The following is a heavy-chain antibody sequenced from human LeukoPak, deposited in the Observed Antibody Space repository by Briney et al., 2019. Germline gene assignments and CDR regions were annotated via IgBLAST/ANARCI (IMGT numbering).Heavy chain of an antibody. V-gene: IGHV4-61*01. CDR1: GGSVSSGSYY. CDR3: ARDRRCSGGSCYSSWFDP. Sequence: SETLSLTCTVSGGSVSSGSYYWSWVRQPPGKGLEWIGYIYYSGSTNYNPSLKSRVTISVDTSKNQFSLKLSSVTATDTAVYYCARDRRCSGGSCYSSWFDPWGQGTLVTVSS. CDR2: IYYSGST. J-gene: IGHJ5*02. D-gene: IGHD2-15*01.